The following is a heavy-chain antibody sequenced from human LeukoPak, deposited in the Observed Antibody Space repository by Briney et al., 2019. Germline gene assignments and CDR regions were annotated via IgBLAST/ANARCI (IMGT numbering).Heavy chain of an antibody. J-gene: IGHJ5*02. CDR3: AKAGANWFDP. CDR2: ISRSGDNT. CDR1: GFTFSGYA. D-gene: IGHD3-10*01. V-gene: IGHV3-23*01. Sequence: GGSLRLSCAASGFTFSGYAMSRVRQAPGKGLQWVSTISRSGDNTYHADSVKGRFTISRDNSKNTLYVQMNSLRAEDSAIYYCAKAGANWFDPWGQGTLVTVSS.